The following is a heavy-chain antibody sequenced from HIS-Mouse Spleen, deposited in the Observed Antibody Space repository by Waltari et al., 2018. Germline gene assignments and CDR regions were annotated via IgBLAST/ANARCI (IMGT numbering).Heavy chain of an antibody. CDR3: ARDSYSSSWYFDY. J-gene: IGHJ4*02. CDR2: ISYDGINK. V-gene: IGHV3-30*04. CDR1: GFTFSCCA. D-gene: IGHD6-13*01. Sequence: QVQLVESGGGMVQPGRSRRLSCAASGFTFSCCARPWVRQAPGKGLEWVAFISYDGINKYYAYSVKGRFTISRDNSKNTLYLQMNSLGAEDTAVYYCARDSYSSSWYFDYWGQGTLVTVSS.